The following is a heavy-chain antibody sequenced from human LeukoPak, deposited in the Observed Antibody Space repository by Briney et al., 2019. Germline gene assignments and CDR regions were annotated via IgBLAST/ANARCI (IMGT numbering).Heavy chain of an antibody. CDR2: IWYDGNNK. CDR3: AKPTIQLWPHDAFDI. V-gene: IGHV3-33*06. Sequence: TGGSLRLSCAASGFTFSSYGMHWVRQAPGKGLEWVAVIWYDGNNKYYADSVKGRFTISRDNSKNTLYLQMNSLRAEDTAVYYCAKPTIQLWPHDAFDIWGQGTMVTVSS. D-gene: IGHD5-18*01. CDR1: GFTFSSYG. J-gene: IGHJ3*02.